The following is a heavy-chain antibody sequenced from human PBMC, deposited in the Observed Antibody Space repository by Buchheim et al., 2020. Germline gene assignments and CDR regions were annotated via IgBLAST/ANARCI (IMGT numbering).Heavy chain of an antibody. Sequence: QVQLQESGPGLVKPSQTLSLTCTVSGGSISSGDYYWSWIRQPPGKGLEWIGYIYYSGRTYYNPSLKSRVTISVDTSKNHSSLKLSSVTAADTAVYYCARDRDYYDSSGYSFDYWGQGTL. V-gene: IGHV4-30-4*01. D-gene: IGHD3-22*01. CDR2: IYYSGRT. J-gene: IGHJ4*02. CDR1: GGSISSGDYY. CDR3: ARDRDYYDSSGYSFDY.